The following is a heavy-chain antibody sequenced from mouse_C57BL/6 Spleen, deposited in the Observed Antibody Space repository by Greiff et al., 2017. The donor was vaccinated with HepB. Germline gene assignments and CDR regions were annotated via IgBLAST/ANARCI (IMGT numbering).Heavy chain of an antibody. CDR3: AIYYSNSYYYAMDY. J-gene: IGHJ4*01. Sequence: EVQVVESGGGLVKPGGSLKLSCAASGFTFSDYGMHWVRQAPEKGLEWVAYISSGSSTIYYADTVKGRFTISRDNAKNTLFLQMTSLRSEDTAMYYCAIYYSNSYYYAMDYWGQGTSVTVSS. CDR1: GFTFSDYG. D-gene: IGHD2-5*01. V-gene: IGHV5-17*01. CDR2: ISSGSSTI.